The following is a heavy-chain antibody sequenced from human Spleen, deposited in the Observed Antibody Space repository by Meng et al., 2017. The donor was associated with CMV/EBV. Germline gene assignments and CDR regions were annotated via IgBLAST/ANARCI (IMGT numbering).Heavy chain of an antibody. CDR3: ASCSGGSCYSAMGRVY. D-gene: IGHD2-15*01. J-gene: IGHJ4*02. CDR1: GYTFTSYG. V-gene: IGHV1-18*01. Sequence: ASVKVSCKASGYTFTSYGISWVRQAPGQGLEWMGWISAYNGNTNYAQKLQGRVTMTTDTSTSTAYMELRSLRSDDTAVYYCASCSGGSCYSAMGRVYWGQGTLVTVSS. CDR2: ISAYNGNT.